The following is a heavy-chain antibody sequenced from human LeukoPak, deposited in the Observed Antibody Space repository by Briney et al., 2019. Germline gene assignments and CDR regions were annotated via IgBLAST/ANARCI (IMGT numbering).Heavy chain of an antibody. J-gene: IGHJ4*02. CDR2: IRSKAYGGTT. D-gene: IGHD3-22*01. CDR3: TRVVIPYFDY. V-gene: IGHV3-49*04. Sequence: GGSLRLSCTASGFTFGDYAMSWVRQAPGKGLEWVGFIRSKAYGGTTEYAASVKGRFTISRDDSKSVAYLQMNSLKTEDTAVYYCTRVVIPYFDYWGQGTLVTVSS. CDR1: GFTFGDYA.